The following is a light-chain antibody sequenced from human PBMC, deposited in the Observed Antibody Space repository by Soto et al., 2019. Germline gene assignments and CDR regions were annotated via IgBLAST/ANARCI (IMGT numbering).Light chain of an antibody. J-gene: IGLJ3*02. Sequence: QSALTQPRSVSGSPGQSVTISCTGTSSDVGGYNYVTWYQQYPGKAPKLMIYDVHKRPSGVPDRFSGSKSGNTASLTISGLQAEDEADYYCCSYAGSYTWVFGGGTKVTVL. CDR3: CSYAGSYTWV. V-gene: IGLV2-11*01. CDR2: DVH. CDR1: SSDVGGYNY.